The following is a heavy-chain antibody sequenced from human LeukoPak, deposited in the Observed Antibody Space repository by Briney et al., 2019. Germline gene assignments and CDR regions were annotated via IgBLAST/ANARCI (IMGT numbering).Heavy chain of an antibody. J-gene: IGHJ3*01. Sequence: PGGSLRVSCAASGFTFSSTWMHCVRQVPGKGLVWVSYINSDGGSINYADSVKGRFTISRDNAKNTLYLQINSLRAEDTALYLCARAIAARVFDFLGQGTMVTVSS. CDR2: INSDGGSI. CDR3: ARAIAARVFDF. D-gene: IGHD6-6*01. CDR1: GFTFSSTW. V-gene: IGHV3-74*01.